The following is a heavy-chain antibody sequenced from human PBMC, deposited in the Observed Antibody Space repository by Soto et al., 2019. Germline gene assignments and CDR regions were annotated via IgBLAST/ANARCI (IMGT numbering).Heavy chain of an antibody. D-gene: IGHD6-13*01. J-gene: IGHJ5*02. CDR3: ANQQLVLGWFDP. V-gene: IGHV1-69*12. Sequence: QVQRVQSGAEVKKPGSSVKVSCKASGGTCSSYAISWVRKAPGQGLEWMGGIIPIFGTANYAQQLQGRVTITADESTSTAYMELISLRSEDTAVYYCANQQLVLGWFDPWVQGTMVTVSS. CDR2: IIPIFGTA. CDR1: GGTCSSYA.